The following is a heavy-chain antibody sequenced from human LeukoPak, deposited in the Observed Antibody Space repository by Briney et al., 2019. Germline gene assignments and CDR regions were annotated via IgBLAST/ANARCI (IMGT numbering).Heavy chain of an antibody. CDR3: ARSTFDTSFDP. CDR2: INPNSGDT. J-gene: IGHJ5*02. Sequence: ASVKVSCKTSGYTFTGYYIHWVRQAPGQGLEWMGWINPNSGDTNYAQKFQGRVSMTGDTSISTAYMELSRLRSDDTAVYYCARSTFDTSFDPWGQGTLVTVSS. D-gene: IGHD3-3*01. CDR1: GYTFTGYY. V-gene: IGHV1-2*02.